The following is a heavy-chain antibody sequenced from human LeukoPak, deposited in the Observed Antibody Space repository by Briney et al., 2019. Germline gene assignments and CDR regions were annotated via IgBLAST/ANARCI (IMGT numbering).Heavy chain of an antibody. CDR1: GGSISSSSYY. CDR2: IYYSGST. V-gene: IGHV4-39*07. CDR3: AREVIAAVDYYYYMDV. J-gene: IGHJ6*03. D-gene: IGHD6-13*01. Sequence: SETLSLTCTVSGGSISSSSYYWGWIRQPPGKGLEWIGSIYYSGSTYYNPSLKSRVTISVDTSKNQFSLKLSSVTAADTAVYYCAREVIAAVDYYYYMDVWGKGTTVTVSS.